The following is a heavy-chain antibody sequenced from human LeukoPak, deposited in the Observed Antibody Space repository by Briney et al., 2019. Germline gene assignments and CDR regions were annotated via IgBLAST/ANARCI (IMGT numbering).Heavy chain of an antibody. CDR1: GFTFSSYS. V-gene: IGHV3-48*04. J-gene: IGHJ3*02. CDR3: AGDRALQNLAARSLKGAFDI. CDR2: ISSSSSTI. D-gene: IGHD6-6*01. Sequence: PGGSLRLSCAASGFTFSSYSMNWVRQAPGKGLEWVSYISSSSSTIYYADSVKGRFTISRDNAKNSLYLQMNSLRAEDTAVYYCAGDRALQNLAARSLKGAFDIWGQGTMVTVSS.